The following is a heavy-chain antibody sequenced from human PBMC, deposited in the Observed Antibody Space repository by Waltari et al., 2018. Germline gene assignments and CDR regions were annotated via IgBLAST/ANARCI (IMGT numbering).Heavy chain of an antibody. CDR3: ASDYYDSSGYPTPFDY. V-gene: IGHV1-69*02. J-gene: IGHJ4*02. Sequence: QVQLVQSGAEVKKPGSSVKVSCKASGGTFSSYTISWVRQAPGQGLEWMGRIIPILGIANYAQKFQGRVTMTADKSTSTAYMELSSLRSEDTAVYYCASDYYDSSGYPTPFDYWGQGTLVTVSS. CDR2: IIPILGIA. D-gene: IGHD3-22*01. CDR1: GGTFSSYT.